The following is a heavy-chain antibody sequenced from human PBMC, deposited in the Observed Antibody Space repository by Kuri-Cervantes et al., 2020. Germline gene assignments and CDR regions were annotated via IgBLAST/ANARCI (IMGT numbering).Heavy chain of an antibody. J-gene: IGHJ4*02. CDR1: GFTFDDYA. CDR3: AREDILTGYYFDY. Sequence: SLKISCAASGFTFDDYATHWVRQAPGKGLEWVSGISWNSGSIGYADSVKGRFTISRDNAKNSLYLQMNSLRAEDTAVYYCAREDILTGYYFDYWGQGTLVTVSS. V-gene: IGHV3-9*01. D-gene: IGHD3-9*01. CDR2: ISWNSGSI.